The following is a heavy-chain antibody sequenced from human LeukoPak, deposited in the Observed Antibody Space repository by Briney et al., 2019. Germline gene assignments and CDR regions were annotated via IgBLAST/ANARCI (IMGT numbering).Heavy chain of an antibody. CDR2: ISSSSSYI. CDR3: ARDFSSSWHWDY. D-gene: IGHD6-13*01. Sequence: PGGSLRLSCAVSGFTFSSYSMNWVRQAPGKGLEWVSSISSSSSYIYYADSVKGRFTISRDNAKNSLYLQMNSLRAEDTAVYYCARDFSSSWHWDYWGQGTLVTVSS. CDR1: GFTFSSYS. J-gene: IGHJ4*02. V-gene: IGHV3-21*01.